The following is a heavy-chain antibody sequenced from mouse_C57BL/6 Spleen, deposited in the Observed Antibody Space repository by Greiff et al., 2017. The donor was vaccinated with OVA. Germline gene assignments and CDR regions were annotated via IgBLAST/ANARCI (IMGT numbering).Heavy chain of an antibody. D-gene: IGHD2-3*01. Sequence: QVHVKQSGPELVKPGASVKISCKASGYAFSSSWMNWVKQRPGKGLEWIGRIYPGDGDTNYNGKFKGKATLTADKSSSTAYMQLSSLTSEDSAVYFCARSGGYSSFAYWGQGTLVTVSA. CDR2: IYPGDGDT. CDR1: GYAFSSSW. J-gene: IGHJ3*01. V-gene: IGHV1-82*01. CDR3: ARSGGYSSFAY.